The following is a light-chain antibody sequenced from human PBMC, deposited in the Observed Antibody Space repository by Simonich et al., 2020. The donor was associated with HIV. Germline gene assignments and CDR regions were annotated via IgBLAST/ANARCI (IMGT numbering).Light chain of an antibody. CDR2: DVS. CDR1: QDISNY. J-gene: IGKJ5*01. Sequence: DIQMTQSPSSLSASVGDRVTITCQASQDISNYLNWYQQKPGKAPKLLIYDVSNLETGGPSRFSGSRSGTDFTFTISSLQPEDIATYYCQQYDNLPSITFGQGTRLEFK. CDR3: QQYDNLPSIT. V-gene: IGKV1-33*01.